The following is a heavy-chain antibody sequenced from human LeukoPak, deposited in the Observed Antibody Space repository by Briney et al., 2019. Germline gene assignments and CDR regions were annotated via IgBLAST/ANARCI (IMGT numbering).Heavy chain of an antibody. CDR3: ARDGPRVSSGYYYGMDV. CDR1: GYILTGFY. CDR2: INPNSGGT. Sequence: GASVKFSRKASGYILTGFYLHWVPQAPGHGLDWITLINPNSGGTNYAQKFQGRVTMTRDTSISTAYMELSRLRSDDTAVYYCARDGPRVSSGYYYGMDVWGQGTTVTVSS. D-gene: IGHD3-22*01. V-gene: IGHV1-2*02. J-gene: IGHJ6*02.